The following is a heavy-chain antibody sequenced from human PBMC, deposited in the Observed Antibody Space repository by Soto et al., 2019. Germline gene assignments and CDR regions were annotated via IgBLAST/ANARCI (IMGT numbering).Heavy chain of an antibody. J-gene: IGHJ4*02. V-gene: IGHV4-59*01. CDR3: ASTKDETLYFDY. D-gene: IGHD2-15*01. CDR2: IYYSGST. CDR1: GGSISSYY. Sequence: SETLSLTCTVSGGSISSYYWSWIRQPPGKGLEWIGNIYYSGSTNYNPSLKSRVTISGDTSKNQFSLKLRSVTAADTAVYYRASTKDETLYFDYWGQGTLVTVSS.